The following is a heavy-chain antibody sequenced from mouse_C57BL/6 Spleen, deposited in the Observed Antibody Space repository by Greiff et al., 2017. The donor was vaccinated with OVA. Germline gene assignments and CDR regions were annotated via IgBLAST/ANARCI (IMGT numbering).Heavy chain of an antibody. CDR2: ISNGGGST. J-gene: IGHJ4*01. V-gene: IGHV5-12*01. CDR3: ARRAYDYDVDYAMDY. D-gene: IGHD2-4*01. Sequence: EVKLVESGGGLVQPGGSLKLSCAASGFTFSDYYMYWVRQTPEKRLEWVAYISNGGGSTYYPDTVKGRFTISRDNAKNTLYLQMSRLKSEDTAMYYCARRAYDYDVDYAMDYWGQGTSVTVSS. CDR1: GFTFSDYY.